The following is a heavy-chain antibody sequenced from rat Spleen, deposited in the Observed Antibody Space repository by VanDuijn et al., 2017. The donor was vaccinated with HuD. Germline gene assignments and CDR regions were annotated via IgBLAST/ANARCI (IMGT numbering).Heavy chain of an antibody. Sequence: EVQPQESGPGLVKPSQSLSLTCSVTGYSITSSYKWNWIRKFPGNKLEWMGYINSAGGTNYNPSLKSRISFTRDTSKNHFFLQVNSVATEDTATYYCARENIYYGFYYFDYWGQGVMVTVSS. CDR1: GYSITSSYK. V-gene: IGHV3-3*01. D-gene: IGHD1-6*01. J-gene: IGHJ2*01. CDR2: INSAGGT. CDR3: ARENIYYGFYYFDY.